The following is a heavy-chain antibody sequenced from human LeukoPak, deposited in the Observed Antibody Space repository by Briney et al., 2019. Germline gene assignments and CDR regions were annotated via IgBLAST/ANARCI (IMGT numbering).Heavy chain of an antibody. J-gene: IGHJ4*02. CDR1: GSPIGSFGSYW. Sequence: GESLQISCKGSGSPIGSFGSYWIAWVRRMPGKGLEWMGSIYPIDSDTRYNPSFEGQVTVSADKSISTAYLQWSSLKASDTAMYYCATQGNYYDSSGYQYYFDYWGQGTLVTVSS. D-gene: IGHD3-22*01. CDR3: ATQGNYYDSSGYQYYFDY. CDR2: IYPIDSDT. V-gene: IGHV5-51*01.